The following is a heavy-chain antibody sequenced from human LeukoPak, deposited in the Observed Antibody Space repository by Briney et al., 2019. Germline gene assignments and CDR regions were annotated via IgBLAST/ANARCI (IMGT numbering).Heavy chain of an antibody. D-gene: IGHD4-17*01. J-gene: IGHJ3*02. Sequence: PGGSLRLSCAASGFTFSSYGMSWLRQAPGKGLEWVSDISGSGGSTYYADSVKGRFTISRDNSKNTLYLQMNSLRAEDTAVNYCAKDSRVTIRGDAFDMWGQGTMVTVSS. CDR3: AKDSRVTIRGDAFDM. CDR2: ISGSGGST. V-gene: IGHV3-23*01. CDR1: GFTFSSYG.